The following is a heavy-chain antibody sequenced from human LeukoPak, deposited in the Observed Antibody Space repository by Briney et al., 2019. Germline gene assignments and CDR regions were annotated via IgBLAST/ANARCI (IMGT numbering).Heavy chain of an antibody. CDR3: ARERRAEWLVRGYYFDY. V-gene: IGHV1-18*01. CDR1: GYTFTSYG. D-gene: IGHD6-19*01. Sequence: ASVKVPCKASGYTFTSYGISWVRQAPGQGLEWMGWISAYNGNTNYAQKLQGRVTMTTDTSTSTVYMELSSLRSEDTAVYYCARERRAEWLVRGYYFDYWGQGTLVTVSS. CDR2: ISAYNGNT. J-gene: IGHJ4*02.